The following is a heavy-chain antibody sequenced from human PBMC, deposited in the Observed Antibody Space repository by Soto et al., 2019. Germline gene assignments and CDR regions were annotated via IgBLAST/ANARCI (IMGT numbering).Heavy chain of an antibody. J-gene: IGHJ4*02. CDR2: TSGSGGST. Sequence: GGSLRLSCAASGFTFSSYAMSWVRQAPGKGLEWVSATSGSGGSTYYADSVKGRFTISRDNSKNTLYLQMNSLRAEDTAVYYWAKIGAVSGTSWAHYFVYLGPAALAPVCS. CDR3: AKIGAVSGTSWAHYFVY. D-gene: IGHD6-19*01. CDR1: GFTFSSYA. V-gene: IGHV3-23*01.